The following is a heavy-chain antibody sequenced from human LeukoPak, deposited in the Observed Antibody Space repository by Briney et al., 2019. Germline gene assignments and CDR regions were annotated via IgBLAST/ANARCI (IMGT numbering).Heavy chain of an antibody. CDR3: ASSYKGGSGYYGTY. Sequence: PSETLSLTCTVSGGSISSSSYYWIWIRQPAGKGLEWIGRIYTSGSTKYNPSLKSRITMSVDTSKNQFSLKLSSVTAADTAVYYCASSYKGGSGYYGTYWGQGTLVTVSS. V-gene: IGHV4-61*02. CDR1: GGSISSSSYY. J-gene: IGHJ4*02. D-gene: IGHD3-3*01. CDR2: IYTSGST.